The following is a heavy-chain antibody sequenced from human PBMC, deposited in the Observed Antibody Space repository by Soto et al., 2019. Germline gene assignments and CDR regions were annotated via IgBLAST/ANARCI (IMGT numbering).Heavy chain of an antibody. V-gene: IGHV1-69*13. CDR3: ARIHDFWSGYRDYYGMDV. CDR2: IIPIFGTA. J-gene: IGHJ6*02. D-gene: IGHD3-3*01. CDR1: GGTFSSYA. Sequence: SVKVSCKASGGTFSSYAISWVRQAPGQGLEWMGGIIPIFGTANYAQKFQGRVTITADESTSTVYMELSSLRSEDTAVYYCARIHDFWSGYRDYYGMDVWGQGTTVTVSS.